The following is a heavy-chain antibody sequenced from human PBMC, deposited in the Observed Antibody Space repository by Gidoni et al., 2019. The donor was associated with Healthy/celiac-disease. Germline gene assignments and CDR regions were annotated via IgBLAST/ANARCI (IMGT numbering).Heavy chain of an antibody. CDR3: ARDKGAVRSYDYYGMDV. D-gene: IGHD3-16*01. J-gene: IGHJ6*02. Sequence: QVQLVQSGAEVKKPGASVTVSCKASGYTFTRYYMHWVRQAPGQGLEWMGWINPNSGGTNYAQKFQGRVTMTRDTSISTAYMELSRLRSDDTAVYYCARDKGAVRSYDYYGMDVWGQGTTVTVSS. CDR2: INPNSGGT. CDR1: GYTFTRYY. V-gene: IGHV1-2*02.